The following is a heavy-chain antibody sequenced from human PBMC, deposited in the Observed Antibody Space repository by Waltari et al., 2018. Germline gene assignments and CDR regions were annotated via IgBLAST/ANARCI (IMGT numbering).Heavy chain of an antibody. CDR2: LNPDMGTT. CDR1: GYTYTAYY. Sequence: QVLLEQSGAEVKRPGASVQVSCKASGYTYTAYYIHWVRQAPGQGLEWVGGLNPDMGTTNYARKFQGRVTMTSDSSISTAYLEVNRLNSDDTAIYYCARNSLSVAFDIWGQGTLVTVSS. CDR3: ARNSLSVAFDI. D-gene: IGHD2-15*01. V-gene: IGHV1-2*02. J-gene: IGHJ3*02.